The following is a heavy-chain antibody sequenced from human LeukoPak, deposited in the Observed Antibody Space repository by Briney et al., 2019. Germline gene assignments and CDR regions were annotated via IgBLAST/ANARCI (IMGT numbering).Heavy chain of an antibody. D-gene: IGHD5-18*01. CDR3: APRGDIEHSYVYGKWFDP. Sequence: SETLSLTCAVHGGSFSAYYWTWIRHPPGKGREWIGEINHSGSSNYNSSLRSRVTISVDTSYKQFSLRLSSVTAADTAVYYCAPRGDIEHSYVYGKWFDPWGQGTRVTVSS. CDR2: INHSGSS. J-gene: IGHJ5*02. CDR1: GGSFSAYY. V-gene: IGHV4-34*01.